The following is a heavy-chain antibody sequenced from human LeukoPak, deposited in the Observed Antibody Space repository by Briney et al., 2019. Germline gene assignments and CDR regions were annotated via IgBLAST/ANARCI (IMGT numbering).Heavy chain of an antibody. J-gene: IGHJ4*02. D-gene: IGHD6-6*01. Sequence: SVKVSCKASGGTFSSYAISWVRQAPGQGLEWMGGIIPIFGTANYAQKFQGRVTMTRDTSTSTVYMELSSLRSEDTAVYYCARDRTYSSSPWGVDYFDYWGQGTLVTVSS. CDR2: IIPIFGTA. CDR1: GGTFSSYA. V-gene: IGHV1-69*05. CDR3: ARDRTYSSSPWGVDYFDY.